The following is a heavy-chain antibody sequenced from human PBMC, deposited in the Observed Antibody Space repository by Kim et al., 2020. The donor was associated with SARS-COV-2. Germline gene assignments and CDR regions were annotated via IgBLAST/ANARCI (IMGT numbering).Heavy chain of an antibody. Sequence: ASVKVSCKASGYSFTNYNIHYVRQAPGQGLQWLGIIFTSGNTIYSQKFQGRVTMTSDTSTSTVYMELSSRTSDDTAVYFCIREPPVSYYVDYWVQGTLVT. V-gene: IGHV1-46*03. CDR2: IFTSGNT. D-gene: IGHD1-26*01. J-gene: IGHJ4*02. CDR1: GYSFTNYN. CDR3: IREPPVSYYVDY.